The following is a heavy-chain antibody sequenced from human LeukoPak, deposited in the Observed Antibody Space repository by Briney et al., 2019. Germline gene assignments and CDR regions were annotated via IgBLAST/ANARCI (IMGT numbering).Heavy chain of an antibody. Sequence: PSETLSLTCGVYGGSFSGYYWSWIRQPPGKGLEWVGYVFYEGGTLYNPSLKSRVTIPVDTSKTQFSLKLTSVTAADTAVYYCARHIAVSYDAFDLWGRGTMVTVSS. CDR2: VFYEGGT. J-gene: IGHJ3*01. CDR3: ARHIAVSYDAFDL. CDR1: GGSFSGYY. V-gene: IGHV4-59*08. D-gene: IGHD6-19*01.